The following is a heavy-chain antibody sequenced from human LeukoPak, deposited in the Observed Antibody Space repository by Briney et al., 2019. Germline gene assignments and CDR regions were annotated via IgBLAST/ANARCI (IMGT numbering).Heavy chain of an antibody. Sequence: GGSLRLSCAASGFTFSGYSMNWVRQAPGKGLEWVSYISSSSSSIYYADSVKGRFTISRDTAKNSLFLQMNSLRAEDTAVYYCARGYCSTTSCAFDSWGQGTLVTVSS. CDR1: GFTFSGYS. J-gene: IGHJ4*02. CDR3: ARGYCSTTSCAFDS. CDR2: ISSSSSSI. V-gene: IGHV3-48*01. D-gene: IGHD2-2*01.